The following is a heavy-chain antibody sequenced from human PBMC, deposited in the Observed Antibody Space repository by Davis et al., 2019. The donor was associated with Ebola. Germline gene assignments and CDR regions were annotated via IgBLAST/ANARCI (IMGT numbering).Heavy chain of an antibody. J-gene: IGHJ4*02. CDR3: ARDLVDFWSGWFGY. Sequence: ASVKVSCKASGYTFTSYGISWVRQAPGQRLEWMGWLNAGNGNTQYSQKFQGRVTITRDTSASTAYMELSSLRSEDTAVYYCARDLVDFWSGWFGYWGQGTLVTVSS. V-gene: IGHV1-3*01. CDR1: GYTFTSYG. CDR2: LNAGNGNT. D-gene: IGHD3-3*01.